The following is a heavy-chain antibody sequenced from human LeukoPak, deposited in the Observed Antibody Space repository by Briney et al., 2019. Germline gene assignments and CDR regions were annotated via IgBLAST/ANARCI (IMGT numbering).Heavy chain of an antibody. Sequence: SETLSLTCTVSGGSISSYYWSWTRQPPGKGLEWIGYIYYSGSTNYNPSLKSRVTISVDTSKNQFSLKLSSVTAADTAVYYCARDHGVATSYWYFDLWGRGTLVTVSS. D-gene: IGHD5-24*01. CDR2: IYYSGST. J-gene: IGHJ2*01. V-gene: IGHV4-59*01. CDR3: ARDHGVATSYWYFDL. CDR1: GGSISSYY.